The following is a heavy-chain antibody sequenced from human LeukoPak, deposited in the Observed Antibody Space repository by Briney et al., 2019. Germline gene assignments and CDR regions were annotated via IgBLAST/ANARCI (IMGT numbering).Heavy chain of an antibody. V-gene: IGHV3-30*02. J-gene: IGHJ6*03. CDR3: AKDQQLVFYYYYYMDV. D-gene: IGHD6-13*01. Sequence: GGSLRLSCAASGFTFRSYGMHWVRQAPGKGLEWVAFIRYDGSNKYYADSVKGRFTISRDNSKNTLYQQMNSLRAEDTAVYYCAKDQQLVFYYYYYMDVWGKGTTVTVSS. CDR1: GFTFRSYG. CDR2: IRYDGSNK.